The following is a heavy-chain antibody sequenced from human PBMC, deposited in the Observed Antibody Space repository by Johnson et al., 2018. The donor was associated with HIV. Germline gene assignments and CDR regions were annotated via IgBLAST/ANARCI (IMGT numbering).Heavy chain of an antibody. D-gene: IGHD1-26*01. J-gene: IGHJ3*02. CDR2: ISWNSGSI. Sequence: VQLVESGGGVVRPGGSLRLSCAASGFTFDDYGMSWVRQAPGKGLEWVSGISWNSGSIGHADSVKGRFTISRDNAKNSLHLQMSSLRAEDTALYYCAKGATRYKTDGSKHDGAFDMWGQGTVVHVSS. V-gene: IGHV3-20*04. CDR3: AKGATRYKTDGSKHDGAFDM. CDR1: GFTFDDYG.